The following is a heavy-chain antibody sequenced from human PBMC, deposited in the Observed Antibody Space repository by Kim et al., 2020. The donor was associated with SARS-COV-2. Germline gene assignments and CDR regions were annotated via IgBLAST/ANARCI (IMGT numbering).Heavy chain of an antibody. V-gene: IGHV6-1*01. CDR3: ARESRSPVLAAAGSFDY. D-gene: IGHD6-13*01. J-gene: IGHJ4*02. Sequence: VKSRITINPDTSKNQFSLQLNSVTPEDTAVYYCARESRSPVLAAAGSFDYWGQGTLVTVSS.